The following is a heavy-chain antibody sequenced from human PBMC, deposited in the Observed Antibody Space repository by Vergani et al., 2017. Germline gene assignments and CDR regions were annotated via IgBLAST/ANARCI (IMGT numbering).Heavy chain of an antibody. Sequence: VQLVESGGGLVKPGGSLRLSCAASGFTFSSYSMNWVRQAPGKGLEWVSSISSSSSYIYYADSVKGRFTISRDNAKNSLYLQMNSLRAEDTAVYYCARASYYDILIGYYDPIYYMDVWGKGTTVTVSS. J-gene: IGHJ6*03. CDR2: ISSSSSYI. CDR3: ARASYYDILIGYYDPIYYMDV. D-gene: IGHD3-9*01. CDR1: GFTFSSYS. V-gene: IGHV3-21*01.